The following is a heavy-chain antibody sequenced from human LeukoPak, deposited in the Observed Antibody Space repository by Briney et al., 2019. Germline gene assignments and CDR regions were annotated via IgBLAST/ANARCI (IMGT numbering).Heavy chain of an antibody. D-gene: IGHD4-17*01. V-gene: IGHV3-9*01. CDR3: ARRLRRNYFDY. J-gene: IGHJ4*02. Sequence: GGSLRLSCAASGFTFDDYAMHWVRQAPGKGLEWVPGISWNSGSIGYADSVKGRFTISRDNAKNSLYLQMNSLRAEDTAVYYCARRLRRNYFDYWGQGTLVTVSS. CDR2: ISWNSGSI. CDR1: GFTFDDYA.